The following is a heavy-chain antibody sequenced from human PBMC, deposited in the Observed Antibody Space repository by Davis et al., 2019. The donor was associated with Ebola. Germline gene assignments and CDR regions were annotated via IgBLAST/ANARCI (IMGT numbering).Heavy chain of an antibody. CDR1: GFTFGSYS. CDR3: VRDGWDSLFDY. Sequence: GESLKISCAASGFTFGSYSMAWGRQAPGKGPEWVAHIKEDGSVKDYVDSVKGRFTISRDNAKNSLYLQMNSLRVEDTAVYYCVRDGWDSLFDYWGQGTMVTVSS. V-gene: IGHV3-7*03. J-gene: IGHJ4*02. D-gene: IGHD6-19*01. CDR2: IKEDGSVK.